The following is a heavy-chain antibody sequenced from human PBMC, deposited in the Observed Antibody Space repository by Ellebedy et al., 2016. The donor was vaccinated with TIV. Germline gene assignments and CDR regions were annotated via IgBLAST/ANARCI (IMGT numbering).Heavy chain of an antibody. D-gene: IGHD5-24*01. J-gene: IGHJ4*02. V-gene: IGHV3-11*06. CDR1: GFTFIDHY. CDR3: ARGSSLVDEENDY. CDR2: ISRSGTYT. Sequence: GGSLRLXCAASGFTFIDHYMSWIRQAPGKGLEWVSYISRSGTYTNYAASVKGRFTISRDNAKNSLYLQMNSLRVEDTAVYYCARGSSLVDEENDYWGQGILVTVSS.